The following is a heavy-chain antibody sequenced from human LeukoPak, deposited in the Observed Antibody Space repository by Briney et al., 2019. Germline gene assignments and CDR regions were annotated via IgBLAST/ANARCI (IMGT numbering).Heavy chain of an antibody. Sequence: GGSLRLSCAASGFTFSRYWMSWVRQAPGKGLEWVANINQDGSEKYYVDSVKGRFTMSRDNAKNSLYLQMNSLRAEDTAVYYCAELGITMIGGVWGKGTTVTISS. CDR3: AELGITMIGGV. J-gene: IGHJ6*04. V-gene: IGHV3-7*01. CDR2: INQDGSEK. D-gene: IGHD3-10*02. CDR1: GFTFSRYW.